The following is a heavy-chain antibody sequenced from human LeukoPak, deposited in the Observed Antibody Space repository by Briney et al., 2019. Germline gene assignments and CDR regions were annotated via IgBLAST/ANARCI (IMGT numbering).Heavy chain of an antibody. D-gene: IGHD3-22*01. CDR1: GFSLSNFW. CDR2: IRYDGGSK. CDR3: ARALYYYDRRVSAFDI. Sequence: PGGSLRLSCTPSGFSLSNFWMSWVRQAPGKGLEWLANIRYDGGSKYYLDSMRGRLTISRDNAQNSVYLQVNSLRAEDTAVYYCARALYYYDRRVSAFDIWGQGTMVTVSS. V-gene: IGHV3-7*01. J-gene: IGHJ3*02.